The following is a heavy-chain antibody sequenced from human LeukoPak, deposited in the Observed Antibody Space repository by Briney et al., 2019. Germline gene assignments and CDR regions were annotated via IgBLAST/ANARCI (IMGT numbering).Heavy chain of an antibody. CDR2: IYYSGST. V-gene: IGHV4-39*07. D-gene: IGHD5-18*01. CDR1: GGSISSSSYY. J-gene: IGHJ4*02. Sequence: SETLSLTCTVSGGSISSSSYYWGWIRQPPGKGLEWIGSIYYSGSTYYNPSLKSRVTISVDTSKNQFSLKLSSVTAADTAVYYCARGSGAAMVNLGYWGQGTLVTVSS. CDR3: ARGSGAAMVNLGY.